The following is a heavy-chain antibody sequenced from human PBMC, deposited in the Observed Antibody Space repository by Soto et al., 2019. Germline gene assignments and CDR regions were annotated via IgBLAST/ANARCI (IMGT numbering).Heavy chain of an antibody. CDR3: TAASKFYNILGHLLEYFHH. Sequence: GSLRLSCAASGITFINAWMSWVRQVPGKGLEWVGRVKTKSAGGTTDYAAPVKGRFTISRDDSTNMVYLQMHSLKTEDTAVYYCTAASKFYNILGHLLEYFHHWGQGTLVTVSS. D-gene: IGHD1-20*01. CDR1: GITFINAW. J-gene: IGHJ1*01. CDR2: VKTKSAGGTT. V-gene: IGHV3-15*01.